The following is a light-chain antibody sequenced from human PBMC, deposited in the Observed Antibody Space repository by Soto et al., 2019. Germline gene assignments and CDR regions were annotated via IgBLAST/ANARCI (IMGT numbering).Light chain of an antibody. J-gene: IGKJ1*01. CDR3: QQYTDWWT. CDR2: GAS. CDR1: QSISNY. V-gene: IGKV3-15*01. Sequence: DIVMTQSPDSLSVSPGEGAALSCRASQSISNYLAWYQHKPGQAPRLLIYGASTRATGVPARFSASGSGTDFTLTISSLQPEDFAVYYCQQYTDWWTFGQGTKVEIK.